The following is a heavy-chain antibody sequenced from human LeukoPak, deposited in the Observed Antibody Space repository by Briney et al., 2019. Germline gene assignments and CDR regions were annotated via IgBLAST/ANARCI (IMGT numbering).Heavy chain of an antibody. D-gene: IGHD2-2*01. J-gene: IGHJ6*02. CDR2: ISSSSSYI. V-gene: IGHV3-21*01. CDR1: GFTFSSYW. Sequence: PGGSLRLSCAASGFTFSSYWMCWVRQAPGKGLEWVSSISSSSSYIYYADSVKGRFTISRDNAKNSLYLQMNSLRAEDTAVYYCAGGYCSSTSCYATKSYYYYGMDVWGQGTTVTVSS. CDR3: AGGYCSSTSCYATKSYYYYGMDV.